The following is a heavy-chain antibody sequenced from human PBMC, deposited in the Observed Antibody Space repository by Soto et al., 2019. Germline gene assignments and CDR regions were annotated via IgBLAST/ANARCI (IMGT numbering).Heavy chain of an antibody. D-gene: IGHD3-3*01. Sequence: SETLSLTCAVYGGSFSGYYWNWIRQPPGKGLEWIGEVDHSGYTTYNPSLKSRVTISVDTSNNQFSLKLSSVTAADTAVYYCARVRDWFDPWGPGTLVTVS. CDR1: GGSFSGYY. CDR3: ARVRDWFDP. V-gene: IGHV4-34*01. J-gene: IGHJ5*02. CDR2: VDHSGYT.